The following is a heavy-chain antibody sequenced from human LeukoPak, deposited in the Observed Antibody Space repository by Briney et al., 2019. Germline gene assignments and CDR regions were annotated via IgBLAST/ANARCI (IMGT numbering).Heavy chain of an antibody. D-gene: IGHD3-10*01. Sequence: PGGSLRLSCAASGFTFSSYAMSWVRQAPGKGLEWVSAISGSGGSTYYADSVKGRFTISRDNSKNTLYLQMNSLRAEDTAVYYCAKDFHFINKLLWSGELLYKGDWFDPWGQGTLVTVSS. J-gene: IGHJ5*02. V-gene: IGHV3-23*01. CDR2: ISGSGGST. CDR3: AKDFHFINKLLWSGELLYKGDWFDP. CDR1: GFTFSSYA.